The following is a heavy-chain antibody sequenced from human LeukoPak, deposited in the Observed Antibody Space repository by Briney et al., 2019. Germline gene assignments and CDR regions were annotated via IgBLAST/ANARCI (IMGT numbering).Heavy chain of an antibody. CDR2: ITNSGGST. Sequence: GGSLRLSCAASGFTFSSYAMYWVRQAPGKGLEWVSGITNSGGSTYYADSVKGRFTISRDNSRNTLYLQMNSLRAEDTAIYYCAKASVAIPQYCNSWGQGTLVTVSS. CDR3: AKASVAIPQYCNS. J-gene: IGHJ4*02. V-gene: IGHV3-23*01. D-gene: IGHD2-2*02. CDR1: GFTFSSYA.